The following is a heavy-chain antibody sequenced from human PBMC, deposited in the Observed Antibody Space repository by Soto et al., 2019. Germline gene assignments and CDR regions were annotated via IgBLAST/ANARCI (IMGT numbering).Heavy chain of an antibody. Sequence: ASVKVSCKASGYTFTSYGISWVRQAPGQGLEWMGWISAYNGNTNYAQKLQGRVTMTTDTSTSTAYMELRSLRSEDTAVYYCARGPVSSGWYWPVVGYGMDVWGQGTTVTVSS. J-gene: IGHJ6*02. CDR1: GYTFTSYG. CDR3: ARGPVSSGWYWPVVGYGMDV. CDR2: ISAYNGNT. V-gene: IGHV1-18*04. D-gene: IGHD6-19*01.